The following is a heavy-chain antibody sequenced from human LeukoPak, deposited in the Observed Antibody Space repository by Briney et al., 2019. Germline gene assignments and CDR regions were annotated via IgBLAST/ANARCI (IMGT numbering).Heavy chain of an antibody. Sequence: PGGSLRLSCAASGFTFSSCELSWVRQAPAKGLEWVSYITSRSSSIYYADSVKGRFTISRDNAQNSLYLQMNSLRDEDTAVYYCARDSRFGKLLIPYFDYWGQGTLVTVSS. D-gene: IGHD3-10*01. CDR2: ITSRSSSI. V-gene: IGHV3-48*02. CDR1: GFTFSSCE. CDR3: ARDSRFGKLLIPYFDY. J-gene: IGHJ4*02.